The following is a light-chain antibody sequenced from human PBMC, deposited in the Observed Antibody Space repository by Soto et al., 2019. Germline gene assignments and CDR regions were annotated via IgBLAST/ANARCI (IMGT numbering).Light chain of an antibody. CDR1: QDISYY. Sequence: AIRMTQSPSSVSASAGDRVNITCRASQDISYYVAWYQQKLGQAPKLLIYSASTLQDGVPPRFSGSRSGTDFTLSISRLQTEDFAAYHCQQYHSYPWTFGQGNTVELE. CDR3: QQYHSYPWT. V-gene: IGKV1-8*01. J-gene: IGKJ1*01. CDR2: SAS.